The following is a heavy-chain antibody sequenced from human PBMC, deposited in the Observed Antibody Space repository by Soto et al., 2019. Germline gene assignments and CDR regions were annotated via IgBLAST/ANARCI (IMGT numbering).Heavy chain of an antibody. CDR3: ARLEWETYYYGMDV. D-gene: IGHD1-26*01. J-gene: IGHJ6*02. CDR2: IYPGDSDT. Sequence: PVESLKISCKGSGYIFTSYWIGWVLEMPGKGLEWMGIIYPGDSDTRYSPSFQGQVTISADKSISTAYLQWSSLKASDTAMYYCARLEWETYYYGMDVWGQGTTVTVSS. CDR1: GYIFTSYW. V-gene: IGHV5-51*01.